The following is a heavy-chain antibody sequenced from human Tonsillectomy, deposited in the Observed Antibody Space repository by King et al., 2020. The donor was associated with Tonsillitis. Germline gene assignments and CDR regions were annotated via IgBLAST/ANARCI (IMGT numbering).Heavy chain of an antibody. CDR2: INEPGTGR. V-gene: IGHV3-7*01. CDR1: GFTFTSYW. D-gene: IGHD1-26*01. J-gene: IGHJ6*04. Sequence: VQLVESGGGLVQPGGSLRLSCAASGFTFTSYWMSWVRQAPGKGLEWVGNINEPGTGRQYLDSVRGRFTISRDNAKDSLYLEMTSLRPEDTAVYYCVRRRLHHAREHAMELLYHERTSLGPKDPAVMYYGGDGLRGSRDLSVDVWGKGTTVTVSS. CDR3: VRRRLHHAREHAMELLYHERTSLGPKDPAVMYYGGDGLRGSRDLSVDV.